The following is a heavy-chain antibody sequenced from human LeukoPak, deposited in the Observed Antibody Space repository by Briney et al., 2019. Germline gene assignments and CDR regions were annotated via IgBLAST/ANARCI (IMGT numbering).Heavy chain of an antibody. D-gene: IGHD6-13*01. CDR1: GFTFSSYE. Sequence: PGGSLRLSCAASGFTFSSYEMNWVRQAPGKGLEWVSYISSSGSTIYYADSVKGRFTISRDNAKNTLYLQMNSLRAEDTAVYYCARVRGVAGAGIDYWGQGTLVTVSS. J-gene: IGHJ4*02. V-gene: IGHV3-48*03. CDR3: ARVRGVAGAGIDY. CDR2: ISSSGSTI.